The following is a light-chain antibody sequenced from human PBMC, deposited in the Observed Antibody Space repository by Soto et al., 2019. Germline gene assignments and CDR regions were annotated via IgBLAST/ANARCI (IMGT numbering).Light chain of an antibody. CDR1: SSDIGGYAH. Sequence: QSALTQPPSASGSPGQSVTISCTGTSSDIGGYAHVSWYRQDPGKAPKVMIYEVTKRPAGVPDRFSGSKAGNTASLTVFGLQAEDEANYYCGSFAGPVWVFGGGTQLTVL. CDR3: GSFAGPVWV. J-gene: IGLJ3*02. V-gene: IGLV2-8*01. CDR2: EVT.